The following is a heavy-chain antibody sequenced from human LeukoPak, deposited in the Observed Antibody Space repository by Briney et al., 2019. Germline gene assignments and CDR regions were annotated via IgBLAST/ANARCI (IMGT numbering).Heavy chain of an antibody. V-gene: IGHV1-69*04. D-gene: IGHD2-15*01. J-gene: IGHJ4*02. CDR1: GGTFSSYA. CDR2: IIPILGIA. CDR3: AGSYCSGGSCYVDSGWGY. Sequence: SVKVSCKASGGTFSSYAIIWVRQAPGQGLEWMGRIIPILGIANYAQKLQGRVTITADKSTSTAYMELSSLRSEDTAVYYCAGSYCSGGSCYVDSGWGYWGQGTLVTVSS.